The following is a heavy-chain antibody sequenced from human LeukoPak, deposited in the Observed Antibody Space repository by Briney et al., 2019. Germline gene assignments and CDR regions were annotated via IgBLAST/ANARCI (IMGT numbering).Heavy chain of an antibody. CDR2: MKEDGSEK. D-gene: IGHD4-11*01. CDR1: GFIFGNHW. V-gene: IGHV3-7*03. CDR3: LRDEYRAWVS. J-gene: IGHJ5*02. Sequence: HSGGSLRLSCVASGFIFGNHWMGWVRQAPGKGLEWVADMKEDGSEKTYVDSVRGRFTISRDNAQNSLYLQMNNLRPEDTAVYYCLRDEYRAWVSWGQGTLVTVSS.